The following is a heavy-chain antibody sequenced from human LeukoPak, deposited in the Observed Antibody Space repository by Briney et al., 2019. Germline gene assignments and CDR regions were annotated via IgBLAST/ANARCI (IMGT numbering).Heavy chain of an antibody. CDR3: ARECSGGSCYPGY. V-gene: IGHV1-69*04. CDR1: GGTFSSYA. Sequence: AAVKVSCKASGGTFSSYAISWVRQAPGQGREWMGRIIPILGIANYAQKFQGRVTITADKSTSTAYMELSSLRSEDTAVYYCARECSGGSCYPGYWGQGTLVTVSS. J-gene: IGHJ4*02. D-gene: IGHD2-15*01. CDR2: IIPILGIA.